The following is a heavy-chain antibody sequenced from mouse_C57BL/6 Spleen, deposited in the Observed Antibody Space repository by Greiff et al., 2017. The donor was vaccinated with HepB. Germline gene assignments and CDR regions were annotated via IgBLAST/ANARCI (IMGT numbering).Heavy chain of an antibody. J-gene: IGHJ1*03. CDR3: ARSSLLLRSRGYFDV. Sequence: QVQLQQSGAELVRPGTSVKVSCKASGYAFTNYLIEWVKQRPGQGLEWIGVINPGSGGTNYNEKFKGKATLTADKSSSTAYMQLSSLTSEDSAVYFCARSSLLLRSRGYFDVWGTGTTVTVSS. D-gene: IGHD1-1*01. V-gene: IGHV1-54*01. CDR1: GYAFTNYL. CDR2: INPGSGGT.